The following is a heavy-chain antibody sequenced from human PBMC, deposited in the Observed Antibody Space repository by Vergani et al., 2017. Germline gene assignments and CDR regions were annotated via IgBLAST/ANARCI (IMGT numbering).Heavy chain of an antibody. Sequence: VQLVESGGGLVQPGGSLRLSCTASGFTFSNYWMQWVRQAPGKGLMWVSRINSDGDSTSYADSVKGRFTISRDNAKNTLYLQMDSLRAEDTAVYYCARDGWELLYYFYCMDVWGKGTTVTVSS. J-gene: IGHJ6*03. CDR1: GFTFSNYW. D-gene: IGHD1-26*01. CDR3: ARDGWELLYYFYCMDV. CDR2: INSDGDST. V-gene: IGHV3-74*01.